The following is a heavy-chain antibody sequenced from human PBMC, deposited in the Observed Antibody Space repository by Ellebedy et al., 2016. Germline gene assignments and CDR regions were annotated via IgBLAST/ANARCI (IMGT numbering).Heavy chain of an antibody. CDR1: GFTFDDYA. Sequence: SLKISXAASGFTFDDYAMHWVRQAPGKGLEWVSGISWNSGSIGYADSVKGRFTISRDNAKNSLYLQMNSLRAEDTALYYCAKDQGPHVYWGQGTLVTVSS. V-gene: IGHV3-9*01. CDR3: AKDQGPHVY. CDR2: ISWNSGSI. J-gene: IGHJ4*02.